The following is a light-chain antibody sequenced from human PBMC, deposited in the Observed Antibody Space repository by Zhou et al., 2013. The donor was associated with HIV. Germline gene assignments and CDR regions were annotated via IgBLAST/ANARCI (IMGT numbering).Light chain of an antibody. V-gene: IGKV1-27*01. CDR3: QKYDRAPLT. J-gene: IGKJ4*01. CDR2: LAS. Sequence: DIQMTQSPSSLSASVGDRVSINCQAGQGIGSSLNWYQQKRGKAPKLLIHLASTLLSGVPSRFSGSVSGTDFTLTISSLQPEDVATYYCQKYDRAPLTFGGGTKVEIK. CDR1: QGIGSS.